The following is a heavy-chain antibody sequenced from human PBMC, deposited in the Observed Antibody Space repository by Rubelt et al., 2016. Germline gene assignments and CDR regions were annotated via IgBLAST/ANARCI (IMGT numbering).Heavy chain of an antibody. CDR3: ARDRIRIAARQGWYFDL. CDR1: GYTFTSYG. CDR2: ISAYNGNT. J-gene: IGHJ2*01. V-gene: IGHV1-18*01. Sequence: QVQLVQSGAEVKKPGASVKVSCEASGYTFTSYGISLVRQAPGQGLEWMGWISAYNGNTKYAQKLQGRVTMTTDTSTSTAYMELRSLRSDDTAVYYCARDRIRIAARQGWYFDLWGRGTLVTDSS. D-gene: IGHD6-6*01.